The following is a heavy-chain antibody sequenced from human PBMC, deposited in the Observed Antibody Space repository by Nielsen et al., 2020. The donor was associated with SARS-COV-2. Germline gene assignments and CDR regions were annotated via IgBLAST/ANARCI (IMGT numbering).Heavy chain of an antibody. CDR3: ARGVYYYDSSGYSPGAFDI. V-gene: IGHV4-31*03. D-gene: IGHD3-22*01. CDR1: GGSISSGGYY. CDR2: IYYSGST. J-gene: IGHJ3*02. Sequence: SETLSLTCTVSGGSISSGGYYWSWIRQHPGKGLEWIGYIYYSGSTYYNPSLKSRVTISVDTSKNQFSLKLSSVTAADTAVYYCARGVYYYDSSGYSPGAFDIWGQGTMVTVSS.